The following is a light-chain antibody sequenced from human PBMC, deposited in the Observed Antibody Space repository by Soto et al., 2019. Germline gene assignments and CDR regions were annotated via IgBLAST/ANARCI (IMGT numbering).Light chain of an antibody. J-gene: IGLJ2*01. CDR1: SSDVGGYNY. CDR2: EVS. CDR3: SSYAGSNNVV. Sequence: LTQPPSASGSPGQSVTISCTGTSSDVGGYNYVSWYQQHPGKAPKLMIYEVSKRPSGVPDRFSGSKSGNTASLTVSGLQAEDEADYYCSSYAGSNNVVFGGGTKLTVL. V-gene: IGLV2-8*01.